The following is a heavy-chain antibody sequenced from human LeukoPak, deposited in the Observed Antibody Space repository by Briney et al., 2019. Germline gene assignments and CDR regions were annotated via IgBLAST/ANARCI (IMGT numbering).Heavy chain of an antibody. Sequence: GGSLRLSCAASGFTFSSYWMHWVRQAPGKGLVWVSRINSDGSSTSYADSVKGRFTISRDNAKNSLYLQMNSLRAEDTALYYCARNSPSIAGHYYYYMDVWGKGTTVTVSS. CDR2: INSDGSST. CDR3: ARNSPSIAGHYYYYMDV. CDR1: GFTFSSYW. D-gene: IGHD6-6*01. J-gene: IGHJ6*03. V-gene: IGHV3-74*01.